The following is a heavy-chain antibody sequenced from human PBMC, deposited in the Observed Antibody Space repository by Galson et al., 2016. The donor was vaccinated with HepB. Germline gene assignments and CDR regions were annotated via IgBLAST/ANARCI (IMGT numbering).Heavy chain of an antibody. CDR3: AKEEMTTVTRFEH. V-gene: IGHV3-23*01. Sequence: SLRLSCAASGISFSSYAMSWVRQAPGKGLEWVSAIRGSGGTTYYADSVKGRFTISRDNSKNTLFLQMNSLRVEDTAIYYCAKEEMTTVTRFEHWGQGTLVTVSP. CDR2: IRGSGGTT. CDR1: GISFSSYA. J-gene: IGHJ4*02. D-gene: IGHD4-17*01.